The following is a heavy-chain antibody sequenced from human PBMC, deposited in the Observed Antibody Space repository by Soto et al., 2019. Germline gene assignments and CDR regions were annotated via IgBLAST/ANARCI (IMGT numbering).Heavy chain of an antibody. Sequence: QITLKESGPMLVRPTQTLTLTCTFSGFSLSTSGVAVAWIRQPPGEALEWLALIYWDDDRRYNSSLKSRLTITSETSKDQVVLTMTNMDPMDTARYYCAPSQRGPRDFWGPGILVTVSS. CDR2: IYWDDDR. CDR1: GFSLSTSGVA. J-gene: IGHJ4*02. V-gene: IGHV2-5*02. CDR3: APSQRGPRDF. D-gene: IGHD5-12*01.